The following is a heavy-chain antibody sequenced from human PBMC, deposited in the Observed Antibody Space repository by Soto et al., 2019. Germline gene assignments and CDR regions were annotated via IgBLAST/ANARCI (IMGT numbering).Heavy chain of an antibody. CDR3: SKDYYSESTGSHLDY. Sequence: EVQLVESGGGLVQPGRSLRLSCAASGFRFEGSAMHWVRQAPGKGLEWVSGISWNSGIIGYGDSVKGRFTISRDNAENSLFLHMNSLRAEDTALYSCSKDYYSESTGSHLDYWGQGTLVTVSS. D-gene: IGHD3-22*01. CDR2: ISWNSGII. V-gene: IGHV3-9*01. J-gene: IGHJ4*02. CDR1: GFRFEGSA.